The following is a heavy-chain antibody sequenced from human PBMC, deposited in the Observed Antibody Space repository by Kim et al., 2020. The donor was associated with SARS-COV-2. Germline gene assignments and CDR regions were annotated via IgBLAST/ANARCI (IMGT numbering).Heavy chain of an antibody. CDR1: GFTVSNDY. V-gene: IGHV3-53*04. Sequence: GGSLRLSCAASGFTVSNDYMNWVRQAPGKGPEWVSVIYSGGATYYADFVKGRFTISRHDSNNTLSLQMNNLRPEDTAVYYCARDPGIRNGMHFWGQGTTVTVSS. CDR3: ARDPGIRNGMHF. J-gene: IGHJ6*02. CDR2: IYSGGAT.